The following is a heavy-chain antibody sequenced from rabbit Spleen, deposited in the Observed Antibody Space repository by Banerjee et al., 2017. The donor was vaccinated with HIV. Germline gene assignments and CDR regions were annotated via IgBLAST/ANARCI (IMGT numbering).Heavy chain of an antibody. J-gene: IGHJ4*01. Sequence: QSLEESGGDLVKPGASLTLTCTASGFSFSSSDWIYWVRQAPGKGLEWIGYIDPVFGTTCYASWAKGRFTISKTSSTTVTLQMTSLTVADTATYFCAREKSGIVGYDLWGPGTLVTVS. CDR1: GFSFSSSDW. V-gene: IGHV1S40*01. CDR2: IDPVFGTT. CDR3: AREKSGIVGYDL. D-gene: IGHD6-1*01.